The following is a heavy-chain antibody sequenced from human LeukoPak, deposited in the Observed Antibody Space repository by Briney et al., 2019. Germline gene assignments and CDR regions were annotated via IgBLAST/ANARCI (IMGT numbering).Heavy chain of an antibody. CDR2: IWFDGSNK. J-gene: IGHJ6*02. CDR1: GFTFSDSG. D-gene: IGHD2-15*01. V-gene: IGHV3-33*06. Sequence: GGSLRLSCAASGFTFSDSGIHWVRQAPGKGLEWVGNIWFDGSNKYYADSVKGRFTISRDNSKNTLFLQMNSLRAEDTAVYYCAKNLYCGGGSCYPSALGMDVWGQGTTVTVSS. CDR3: AKNLYCGGGSCYPSALGMDV.